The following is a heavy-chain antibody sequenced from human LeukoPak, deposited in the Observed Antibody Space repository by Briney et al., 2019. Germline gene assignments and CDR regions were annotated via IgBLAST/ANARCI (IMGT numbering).Heavy chain of an antibody. J-gene: IGHJ3*02. CDR2: IYYSGST. CDR1: GGTISSYY. Sequence: AETLCLTCTASGGTISSYYWSWIRQPPGKGLEWIGYIYYSGSTNYNPSLKSRVTISVDTSKNQFSLKLSSVTAADTAVYYCARDLAHYYGSGRAFDIWGQGTMVTVSS. D-gene: IGHD3-10*01. CDR3: ARDLAHYYGSGRAFDI. V-gene: IGHV4-59*01.